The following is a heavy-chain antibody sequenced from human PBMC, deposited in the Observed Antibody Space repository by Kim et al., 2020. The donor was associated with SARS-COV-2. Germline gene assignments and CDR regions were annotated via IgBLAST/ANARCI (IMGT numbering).Heavy chain of an antibody. J-gene: IGHJ6*03. D-gene: IGHD1-26*01. Sequence: GGSLRLSCAASGFTFSSYWMHWVRQAPGKGLVWVSRINSDGSSTSYADSVKGRFTISRDNAKNTLYLQMNSLRAEDTAVYYCARDLKWELGSYYYYYMDVWGKGTTVTVSS. CDR1: GFTFSSYW. CDR3: ARDLKWELGSYYYYYMDV. CDR2: INSDGSST. V-gene: IGHV3-74*01.